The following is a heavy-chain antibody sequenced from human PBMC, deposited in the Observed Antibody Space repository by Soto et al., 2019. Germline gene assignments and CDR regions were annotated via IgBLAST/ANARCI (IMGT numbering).Heavy chain of an antibody. Sequence: QVQLVESGGGVVQPGRSLRLSCAASGFSFSSFGMHWVRQAPGKGLEWVAMIWYDGINKYYVDSVKGRFTISRDNSESTLYLQMDSLRAEDTAVYYCAREGRAFLDYWGQGTLVTVSS. D-gene: IGHD3-3*02. CDR1: GFSFSSFG. CDR3: AREGRAFLDY. CDR2: IWYDGINK. V-gene: IGHV3-33*01. J-gene: IGHJ4*02.